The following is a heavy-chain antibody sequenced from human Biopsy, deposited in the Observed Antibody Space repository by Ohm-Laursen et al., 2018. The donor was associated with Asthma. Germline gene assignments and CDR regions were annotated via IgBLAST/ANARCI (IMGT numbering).Heavy chain of an antibody. CDR1: GGYTGSSDHH. Sequence: TLSLTCRVSGGYTGSSDHHWAWIRQAPGKGLEWIGFVFWSGSTHYSRSLERRVSISIDTATNEFSMKLWSVTTADTAVYFCARVVIYGDIYFGIDVWGPGNTVVVS. D-gene: IGHD4-17*01. CDR2: VFWSGST. J-gene: IGHJ6*02. V-gene: IGHV4-30-4*01. CDR3: ARVVIYGDIYFGIDV.